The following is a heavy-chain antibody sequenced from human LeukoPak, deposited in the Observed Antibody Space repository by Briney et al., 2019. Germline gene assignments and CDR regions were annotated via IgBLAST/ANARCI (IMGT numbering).Heavy chain of an antibody. CDR2: IYHSGST. D-gene: IGHD6-13*01. CDR3: ARRSSSWHDY. J-gene: IGHJ4*02. V-gene: IGHV4-38-2*02. CDR1: GYSISSGYY. Sequence: SETLSLTCTVSGYSISSGYYWGWIRQPPGKGLEWIGSIYHSGSTNYNPSLKSRVTISVDTSKNQFSLKLSSVTAADTAVYYCARRSSSWHDYWGQGTLVTVSS.